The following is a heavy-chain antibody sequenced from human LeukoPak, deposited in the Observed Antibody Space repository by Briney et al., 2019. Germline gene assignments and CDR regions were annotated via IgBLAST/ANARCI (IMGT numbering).Heavy chain of an antibody. CDR3: AKKTGYSSGWYWDY. Sequence: GGSLRLSCAASGFTFSSYAMSWVRQAPGKGLEWVSALSGSGGNTYYTDSVKGRFTISRDNSKNTLYLQMTSLRAEDTAVYYCAKKTGYSSGWYWDYWGQGTLVTVSS. V-gene: IGHV3-23*01. CDR2: LSGSGGNT. J-gene: IGHJ4*02. D-gene: IGHD6-19*01. CDR1: GFTFSSYA.